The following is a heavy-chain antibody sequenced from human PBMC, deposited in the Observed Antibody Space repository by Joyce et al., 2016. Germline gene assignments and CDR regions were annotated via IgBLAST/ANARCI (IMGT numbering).Heavy chain of an antibody. CDR1: GYTFSNYD. D-gene: IGHD3-22*01. J-gene: IGHJ4*02. V-gene: IGHV1-8*01. Sequence: QVQLVQSGAEVKKPGASVKVSCKASGYTFSNYDINWVRQATGQGLEWRGWMNPNSGNTGDAQKFQGRVTMTRNTSISTAFMELSSLRSDDTAVYYCARGTLYYGSSGYYEYYFDSWGQGSLVTVSS. CDR3: ARGTLYYGSSGYYEYYFDS. CDR2: MNPNSGNT.